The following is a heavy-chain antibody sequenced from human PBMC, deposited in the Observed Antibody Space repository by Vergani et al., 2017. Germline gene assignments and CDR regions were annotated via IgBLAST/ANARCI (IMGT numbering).Heavy chain of an antibody. CDR1: GASISSGYY. D-gene: IGHD3-10*01. CDR2: IYHSGST. Sequence: VQLQESGPGLLKPSETLSLTCSVSGASISSGYYWGWIRQPPGKGLEWIGSIYHSGSTYYNPSLKSRVTISVDTSKNQFSLKLSSVTAADTAVYYCARLLVRGDTTIDYWGQGTLVTVSS. CDR3: ARLLVRGDTTIDY. V-gene: IGHV4-38-2*02. J-gene: IGHJ4*02.